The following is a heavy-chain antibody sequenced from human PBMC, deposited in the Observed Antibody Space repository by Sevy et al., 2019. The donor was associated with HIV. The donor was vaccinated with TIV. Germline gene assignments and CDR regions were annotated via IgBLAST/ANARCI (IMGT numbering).Heavy chain of an antibody. CDR3: AKGGGGYYYVCSGLFDY. V-gene: IGHV3-23*01. D-gene: IGHD3-22*01. J-gene: IGHJ4*02. CDR1: GFTFSSYA. CDR2: ISGSGYLT. Sequence: GGSLRLSCAASGFTFSSYAMSWVRQAPGKGLEWVSAISGSGYLTYYTDSVKGRFTISRDNSKNTLYLQMNSLRAEVRAVYYSAKGGGGYYYVCSGLFDYWGQGTLVTVSS.